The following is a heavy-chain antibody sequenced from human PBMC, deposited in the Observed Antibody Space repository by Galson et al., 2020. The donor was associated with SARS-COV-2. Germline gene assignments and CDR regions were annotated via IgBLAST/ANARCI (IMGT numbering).Heavy chain of an antibody. CDR3: ARAVDGNYYYGMEV. Sequence: GGSLSLSCPASGFPCSSYAMHWVRQAPGTGPAWVAVISYDGCNKYYADSVKGRFTISRDNSKSTLYLQMNRLRAEDTAVYYCARAVDGNYYYGMEVWGHGTTVTVSS. D-gene: IGHD6-19*01. V-gene: IGHV3-30-3*01. CDR1: GFPCSSYA. CDR2: ISYDGCNK. J-gene: IGHJ6*02.